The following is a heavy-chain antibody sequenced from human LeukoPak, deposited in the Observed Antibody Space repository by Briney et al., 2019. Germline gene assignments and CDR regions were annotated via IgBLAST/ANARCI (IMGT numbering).Heavy chain of an antibody. CDR2: MNPNSGNT. Sequence: ASVKVSCKASGYTFTSYDINWVRQAPGQGLEWMGWMNPNSGNTGYAQKFQGRVTITRNTSISTAYMELSSLRSEDTAVYYCARGLGSNSGIIRYYYYYYMDVWGKGTTVTVSS. D-gene: IGHD5-12*01. J-gene: IGHJ6*03. V-gene: IGHV1-8*03. CDR3: ARGLGSNSGIIRYYYYYYMDV. CDR1: GYTFTSYD.